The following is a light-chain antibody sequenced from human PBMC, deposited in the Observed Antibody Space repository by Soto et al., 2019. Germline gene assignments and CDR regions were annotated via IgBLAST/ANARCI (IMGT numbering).Light chain of an antibody. Sequence: QSVLTQPASVSGSPGQSITISCTGTSSDVGGYNYVSWYQQHPGKAPKLMIYDVSNRPSGVSNRFSGSKSGNTASLTISGLQAEDEADYYCSSYTSSSTPYVVFGGGTKLTAL. CDR1: SSDVGGYNY. CDR2: DVS. J-gene: IGLJ2*01. CDR3: SSYTSSSTPYVV. V-gene: IGLV2-14*01.